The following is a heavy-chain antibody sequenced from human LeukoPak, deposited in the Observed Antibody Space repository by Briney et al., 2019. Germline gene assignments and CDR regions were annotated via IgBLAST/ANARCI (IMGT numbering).Heavy chain of an antibody. CDR3: ARDPWTNSDYDGFDY. CDR1: GDSINSYY. J-gene: IGHJ4*02. Sequence: PSETLSLTCTVSGDSINSYYWNWIRQPAGKGLEWIGRIYISGSTNYNPSLKSRVTMSVDTSNNQFSLKLRSVTAADTAVYYCARDPWTNSDYDGFDYWGQGTLVTVSS. D-gene: IGHD5-12*01. V-gene: IGHV4-4*07. CDR2: IYISGST.